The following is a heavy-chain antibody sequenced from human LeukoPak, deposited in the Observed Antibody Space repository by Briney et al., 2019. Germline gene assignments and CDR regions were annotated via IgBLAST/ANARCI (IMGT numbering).Heavy chain of an antibody. CDR3: AGGPWEFDY. Sequence: GGSLRLSCAASGFTFSNYGIHWVRQAPGKGLEWVSVIDSGGNTYYADCVKGRFTISRDNPKNTLYLQMNSLRAEDTAVYYCAGGPWEFDYWGQGTLVTVSS. J-gene: IGHJ4*02. V-gene: IGHV3-66*01. CDR2: IDSGGNT. CDR1: GFTFSNYG. D-gene: IGHD1-26*01.